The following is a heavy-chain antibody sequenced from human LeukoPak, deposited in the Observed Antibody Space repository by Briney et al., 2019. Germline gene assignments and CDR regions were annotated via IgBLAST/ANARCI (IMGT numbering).Heavy chain of an antibody. Sequence: GGSLRLSCAASGFTFSSYALHWVRQAPGKGLEWVALISYDGSNKYYADSVKGRFTISRDNSKNTLYLQMNSLRSEDTAVYYCARDNSVRDEAWWFNPWGQGTLVTVSS. CDR2: ISYDGSNK. CDR3: ARDNSVRDEAWWFNP. V-gene: IGHV3-30*04. CDR1: GFTFSSYA. J-gene: IGHJ5*02. D-gene: IGHD5-24*01.